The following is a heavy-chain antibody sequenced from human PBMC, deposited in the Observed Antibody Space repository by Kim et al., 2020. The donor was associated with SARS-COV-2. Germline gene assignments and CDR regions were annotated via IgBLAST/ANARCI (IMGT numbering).Heavy chain of an antibody. Sequence: ASVKVSCKVSGYTLTELSMHWVRQAPGKGLEWMGGFDPEDGETIYAQKFQGRVTMTEDTSTDTAYMELSSLRSEDTAVYYCVAGEQGWELLWFYFDYWGQGTLVTVSS. CDR1: GYTLTELS. CDR3: VAGEQGWELLWFYFDY. J-gene: IGHJ4*02. D-gene: IGHD1-26*01. CDR2: FDPEDGET. V-gene: IGHV1-24*01.